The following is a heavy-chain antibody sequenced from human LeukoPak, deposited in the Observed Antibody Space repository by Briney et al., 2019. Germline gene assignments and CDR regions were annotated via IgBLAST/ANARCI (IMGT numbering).Heavy chain of an antibody. CDR1: GFTVSSNY. J-gene: IGHJ4*02. D-gene: IGHD6-13*01. V-gene: IGHV3-53*01. CDR2: IYSGGST. CDR3: ARDQGWQQLPHD. Sequence: GGSLRLSCAASGFTVSSNYMSWVRQAPGKGLEWVSVIYSGGSTYHADSVKGRFTISRDNSKNTLYLQMNSLRAEDTAVYYCARDQGWQQLPHDWGQGTLVTVSS.